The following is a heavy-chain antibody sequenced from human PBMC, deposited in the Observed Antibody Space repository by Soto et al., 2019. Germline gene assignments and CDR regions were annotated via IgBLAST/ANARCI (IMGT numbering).Heavy chain of an antibody. CDR1: GFTFSGYT. CDR2: ISGSGGST. D-gene: IGHD2-21*01. Sequence: EVQLLDSGGGFVQPGGSLRLSCAASGFTFSGYTMNWVRQAPGKGLEWVSGISGSGGSTYYADSVKGRFTISRDNSKNTLYLQMNSLRAEDTAVYYCAKVPKAIRTFDYWGQRTLVTVSS. V-gene: IGHV3-23*01. J-gene: IGHJ4*02. CDR3: AKVPKAIRTFDY.